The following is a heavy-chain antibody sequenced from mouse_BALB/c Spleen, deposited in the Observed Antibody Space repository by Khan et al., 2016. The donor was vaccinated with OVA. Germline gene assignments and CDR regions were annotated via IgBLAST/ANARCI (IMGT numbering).Heavy chain of an antibody. CDR3: ARHLTGSFAY. J-gene: IGHJ3*01. V-gene: IGHV5-6*01. CDR2: MSSGGDYT. Sequence: EVQLLETGGDLVKPGGSLKLSCAASGFTFSSYSMSWVRQIPDKRMEWVATMSSGGDYTYYPDSVKGRFTMSRDNAKNTLYLQRSSLKSEDTAMYYCARHLTGSFAYWGQGTLVTVSA. D-gene: IGHD4-1*01. CDR1: GFTFSSYS.